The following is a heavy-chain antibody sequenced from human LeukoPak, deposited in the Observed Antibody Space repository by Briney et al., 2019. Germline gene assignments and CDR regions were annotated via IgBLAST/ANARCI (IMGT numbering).Heavy chain of an antibody. V-gene: IGHV4-59*08. J-gene: IGHJ5*02. D-gene: IGHD3-22*01. CDR3: ARQDSSGHYNWFDP. CDR1: GGSISSYY. CDR2: IYYSGST. Sequence: SETLSLTCTVSGGSISSYYWSWIRQPPGKGLEWIGYIYYSGSTSYNPSLKSRVTISVDTSKNQFSLKLSSVTAAGTAVYYCARQDSSGHYNWFDPWGQGTLVTVSS.